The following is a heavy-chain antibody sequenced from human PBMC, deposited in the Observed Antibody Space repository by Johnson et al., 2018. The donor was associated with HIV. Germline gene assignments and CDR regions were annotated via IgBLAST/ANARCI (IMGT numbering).Heavy chain of an antibody. V-gene: IGHV3-30-3*01. D-gene: IGHD2-2*01. CDR2: ISYDGSNK. J-gene: IGHJ3*02. Sequence: QVQLVESGGGLVQPGGSLRLSCAASGFTFSTYAMHWVRQAPGKGLEWVAVISYDGSNKYYADSVKGRFTISRDNSKNTLYLQMNSLRAEDTAVYYCARGYCSSTSGAPEEGNAFDIWGQGTMVTVSS. CDR1: GFTFSTYA. CDR3: ARGYCSSTSGAPEEGNAFDI.